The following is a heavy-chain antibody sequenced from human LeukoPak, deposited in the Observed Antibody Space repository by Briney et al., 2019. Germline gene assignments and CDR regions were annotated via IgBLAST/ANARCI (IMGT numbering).Heavy chain of an antibody. V-gene: IGHV3-30-3*01. CDR3: ARDRTDYYDSSGYILDY. D-gene: IGHD3-22*01. CDR1: GFTFSSYA. CDR2: ISYDGSNK. Sequence: GRSLRLSCAASGFTFSSYAMHWVRQAPGKGLEWVAVISYDGSNKYYADSVKGRFTISRDNSKNTLYLQMNSLRAEDTAVYYCARDRTDYYDSSGYILDYWGQGTLVTVSS. J-gene: IGHJ4*02.